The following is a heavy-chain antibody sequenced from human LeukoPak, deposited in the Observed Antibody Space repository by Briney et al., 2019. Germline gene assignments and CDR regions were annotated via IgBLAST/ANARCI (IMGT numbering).Heavy chain of an antibody. V-gene: IGHV1-2*02. CDR1: GYTFTVYY. J-gene: IGHJ6*03. CDR2: INPHSGGT. Sequence: ASVKVSFKASGYTFTVYYIQWVRQAPGQGLEWMGWINPHSGGTNYAQEFQGRVTMTRDTSISTAYMELSSLRPDDTAVYSCARGVTARGFYCYMDIWGNGTTVTISS. CDR3: ARGVTARGFYCYMDI. D-gene: IGHD2-21*02.